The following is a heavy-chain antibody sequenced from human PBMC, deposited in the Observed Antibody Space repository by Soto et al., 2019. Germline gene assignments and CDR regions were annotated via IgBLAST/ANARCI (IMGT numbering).Heavy chain of an antibody. CDR1: GYTFTNYD. CDR3: ARNRRETGDFDY. D-gene: IGHD7-27*01. V-gene: IGHV1-8*01. J-gene: IGHJ4*02. CDR2: MNPNSGDT. Sequence: QVQLVQSGAEVKKPGASVKVSCKTSGYTFTNYDINWVRQATGQGLEWLGWMNPNSGDTGYAQKFQGRLTMTRNTAISTAYMELSSPKSEDTAVYYCARNRRETGDFDYWGQGTLVTVSS.